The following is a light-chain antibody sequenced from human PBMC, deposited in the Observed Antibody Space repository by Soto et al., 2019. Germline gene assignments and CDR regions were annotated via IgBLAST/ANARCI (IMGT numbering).Light chain of an antibody. J-gene: IGKJ4*01. Sequence: IVMTQSPGTLSVSPGERATLSCRASQSVGRSLAWYQQKPGQAPRLLIYGTSARATGIPATFSGSGSGTDFTLTISRLEPEDFAVYYCQQYGSSALTFGGGTKVDIK. CDR2: GTS. CDR3: QQYGSSALT. V-gene: IGKV3-20*01. CDR1: QSVGRS.